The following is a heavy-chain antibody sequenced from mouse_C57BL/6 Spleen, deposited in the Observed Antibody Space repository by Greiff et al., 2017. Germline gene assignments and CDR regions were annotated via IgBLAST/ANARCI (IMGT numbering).Heavy chain of an antibody. J-gene: IGHJ1*03. CDR1: GYSITSGYY. V-gene: IGHV3-6*01. CDR3: ARGDYQGGYFDV. Sequence: EVKLLESGPGLVKPSQSLSLTCSVTGYSITSGYYWNWIRQFPGNKLEWMGYISYDGSNNYNPSLKNRISITRDTSKNQFFLKLNSVTTEDTATYFCARGDYQGGYFDVWGTGTTVTVSS. D-gene: IGHD5-5*01. CDR2: ISYDGSN.